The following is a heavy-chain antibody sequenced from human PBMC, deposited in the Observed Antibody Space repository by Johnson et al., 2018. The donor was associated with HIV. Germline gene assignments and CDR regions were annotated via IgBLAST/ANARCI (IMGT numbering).Heavy chain of an antibody. CDR1: GFTVSSNE. Sequence: VQLVESGGGLVQPGGSLRLSCAASGFTVSSNEMSWVRQAPGTGLEWVSSISGGSTYYADSRKGRFPISRDNSKNTLYLQMNSLRAEDTAVYYCAKLPGGNSGFVDAFDIWGQGTMVTVSS. CDR3: AKLPGGNSGFVDAFDI. V-gene: IGHV3-38-3*01. D-gene: IGHD4-23*01. J-gene: IGHJ3*02. CDR2: ISGGST.